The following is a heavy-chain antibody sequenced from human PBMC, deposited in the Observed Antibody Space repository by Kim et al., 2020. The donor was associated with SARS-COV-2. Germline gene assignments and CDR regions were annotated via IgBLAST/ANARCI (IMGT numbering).Heavy chain of an antibody. J-gene: IGHJ5*02. CDR1: GGSFSGYY. CDR3: ARGGLLWFGPLDP. D-gene: IGHD3-10*01. Sequence: SETLSLTCAVYGGSFSGYYWSWIRQPPGKGLEWIGEINHSGSTNYNPSLKSRVTISVDTSKNQFSLKLSSVTAADTAVYYCARGGLLWFGPLDPWGQGTLVTVSS. V-gene: IGHV4-34*01. CDR2: INHSGST.